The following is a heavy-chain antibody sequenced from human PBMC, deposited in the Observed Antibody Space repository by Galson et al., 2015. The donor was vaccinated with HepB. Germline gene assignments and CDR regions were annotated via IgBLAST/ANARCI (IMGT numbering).Heavy chain of an antibody. V-gene: IGHV3-21*01. Sequence: SLRLSCAGPGFTFSDYNMNWVRQAPGKGLEWVSSISRSSSYIFYADSVKGRFTISKDNAKNSLYLQMNSLRAEDTAVYYCARDYVNVTIFGVPLDYWGRGTLVTVSS. CDR2: ISRSSSYI. D-gene: IGHD3-3*01. J-gene: IGHJ4*02. CDR1: GFTFSDYN. CDR3: ARDYVNVTIFGVPLDY.